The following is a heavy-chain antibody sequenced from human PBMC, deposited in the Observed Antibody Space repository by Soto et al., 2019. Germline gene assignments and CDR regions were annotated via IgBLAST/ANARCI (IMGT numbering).Heavy chain of an antibody. Sequence: PSETLSLTCTVSGGSISSGGYYWSWIRQPPGKGLEWIGYIYYSGSTSYNPSLKSRVTISVDTSKNQFSLKVSSVTAADTAVYYCARADRRGYSYGSIDYWGQGTLVTVSS. V-gene: IGHV4-61*08. CDR3: ARADRRGYSYGSIDY. CDR1: GGSISSGGYY. D-gene: IGHD5-18*01. CDR2: IYYSGST. J-gene: IGHJ4*02.